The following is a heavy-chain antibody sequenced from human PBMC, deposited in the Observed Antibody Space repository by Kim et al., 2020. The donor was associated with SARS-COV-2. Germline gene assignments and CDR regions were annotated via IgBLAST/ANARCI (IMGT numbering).Heavy chain of an antibody. J-gene: IGHJ6*02. CDR3: VGGGTSYFYGMGV. CDR2: IYSGGGT. V-gene: IGHV3-66*01. Sequence: GGSLRLSCATSGFTVSRNYMSWVRQAPGKGLDWVAVIYSGGGTYYADSVKGRFTISRDIFKNTLYLQMNSLRGDDTAVYYCVGGGTSYFYGMGVWGQGTT. CDR1: GFTVSRNY. D-gene: IGHD3-16*01.